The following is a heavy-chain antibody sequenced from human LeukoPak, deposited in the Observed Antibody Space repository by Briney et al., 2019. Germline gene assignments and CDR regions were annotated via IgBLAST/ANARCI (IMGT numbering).Heavy chain of an antibody. Sequence: GESLKISCKGSGYTFATYWIGWVRHMPGKGLEWMGINYPGDSRITYSPSFQGQVIISADKSIRTAYLQWNSLKASDTAIYYCVRHLSDITSCPNYWGPRTLITVAS. CDR1: GYTFATYW. J-gene: IGHJ4*02. CDR2: NYPGDSRI. D-gene: IGHD2-2*01. CDR3: VRHLSDITSCPNY. V-gene: IGHV5-51*01.